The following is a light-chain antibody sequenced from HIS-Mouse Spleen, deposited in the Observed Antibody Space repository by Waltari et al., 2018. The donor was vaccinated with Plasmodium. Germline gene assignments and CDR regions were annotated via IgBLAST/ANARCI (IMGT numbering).Light chain of an antibody. CDR2: GAS. CDR1: QSVSSN. J-gene: IGKJ1*01. Sequence: EIVMTQSPAPLSVSPGEKAPPSCRASQSVSSNLAWYQQKPGQAPRLLIYGASTRATGIPARFSGSGSGTEFTLTISSMQSEDFAVYYCQQYNNWPRGTFGQGTKVEIK. CDR3: QQYNNWPRGT. V-gene: IGKV3-15*01.